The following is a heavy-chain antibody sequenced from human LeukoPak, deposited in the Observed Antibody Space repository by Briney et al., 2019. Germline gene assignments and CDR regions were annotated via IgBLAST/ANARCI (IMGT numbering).Heavy chain of an antibody. V-gene: IGHV3-33*01. Sequence: GGSLRLSCAASRFTFRNHGMHWVRQAPGKGLEWVAVIWYDGSNKYYAGSVKGRFTISRDNSKNTLYLQMNSLRAEDTAVYYCARDLESVRLDVWGQGTTVTVSS. CDR1: RFTFRNHG. CDR3: ARDLESVRLDV. J-gene: IGHJ6*02. D-gene: IGHD4-17*01. CDR2: IWYDGSNK.